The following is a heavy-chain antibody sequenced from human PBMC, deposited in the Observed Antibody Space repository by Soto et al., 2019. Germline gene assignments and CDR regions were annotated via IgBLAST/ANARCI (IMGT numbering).Heavy chain of an antibody. CDR1: GGTFSSYT. J-gene: IGHJ5*02. CDR2: IIPILGIA. Sequence: ASVKVSCKASGGTFSSYTISWVRQAPGQGLEWMGRIIPILGIANYAQKFQGRVTITADKSTSTAYMELSSLRSEDTAVYYCAREEMVVDCSSTSCFGGWFDPWGQGTLVTVSS. D-gene: IGHD2-2*01. V-gene: IGHV1-69*04. CDR3: AREEMVVDCSSTSCFGGWFDP.